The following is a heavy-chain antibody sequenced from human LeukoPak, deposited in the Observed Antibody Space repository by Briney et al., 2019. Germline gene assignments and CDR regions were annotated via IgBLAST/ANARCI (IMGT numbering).Heavy chain of an antibody. V-gene: IGHV3-23*01. CDR3: AKHGYCSGISCFFDF. Sequence: PGGPLRLSCAASGFTFSSYAMSWVRQAPGKGLEWVSGISGSGPYTFYTDSVKGRFTISRVSSKNTLYLQMNSLRAEDTALYYCAKHGYCSGISCFFDFWGQGTLVTVSS. CDR2: ISGSGPYT. J-gene: IGHJ4*02. CDR1: GFTFSSYA. D-gene: IGHD2-2*03.